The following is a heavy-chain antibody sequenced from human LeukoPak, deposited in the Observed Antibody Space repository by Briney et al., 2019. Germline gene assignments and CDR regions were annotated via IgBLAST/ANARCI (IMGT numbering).Heavy chain of an antibody. J-gene: IGHJ5*02. Sequence: SETLSLTCTVSGDSISSHYWNWIRQPPGKGLEWIGCVHHSGITYYNPSLKSRVAVSVDASKKQFSLILNSVTAADTAVYYCARDTYDYYFNPWGQGTLVTVSS. CDR2: VHHSGIT. CDR1: GDSISSHY. V-gene: IGHV4-59*11. CDR3: ARDTYDYYFNP. D-gene: IGHD5-12*01.